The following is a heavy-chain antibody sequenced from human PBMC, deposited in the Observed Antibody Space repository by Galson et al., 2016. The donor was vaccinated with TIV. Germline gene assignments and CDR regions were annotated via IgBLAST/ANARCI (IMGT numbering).Heavy chain of an antibody. CDR2: FDPEVQKT. V-gene: IGHV1-24*01. J-gene: IGHJ4*02. CDR3: ATVAWFPGLSLDN. CDR1: GDSLTDLV. D-gene: IGHD3-22*01. Sequence: SVKVSCKVSGDSLTDLVIHWVRQAPGKGLEWVGGFDPEVQKTIYAQNFQGRVTLTADTSIDTAYMELGSLRFEDTAVYFWATVAWFPGLSLDNWGQGTLVTVSS.